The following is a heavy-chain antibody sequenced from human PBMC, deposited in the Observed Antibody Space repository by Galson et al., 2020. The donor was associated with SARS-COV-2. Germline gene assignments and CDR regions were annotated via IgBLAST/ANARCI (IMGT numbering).Heavy chain of an antibody. CDR1: GGYISSSNYH. Sequence: SETLSLTCTVSGGYISSSNYHWGWVRQPPGEGLEWIGSIYYTEGNYYNPSLTSRVTMSVDTSRNQFSLKLSSVTAADTAVYYCARQILTGYYSFYYFDFWGQGTLVTVSS. V-gene: IGHV4-39*01. D-gene: IGHD3-9*01. CDR2: IYYTEGN. CDR3: ARQILTGYYSFYYFDF. J-gene: IGHJ4*02.